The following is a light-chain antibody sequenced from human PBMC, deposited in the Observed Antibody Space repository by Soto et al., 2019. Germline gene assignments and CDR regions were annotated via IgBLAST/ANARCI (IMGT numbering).Light chain of an antibody. CDR1: QSVSSNY. CDR3: QQYISSPRT. V-gene: IGKV3-20*01. J-gene: IGKJ1*01. CDR2: GAS. Sequence: EIVLTQSPGSLSLSPGERATLSCRASQSVSSNYLAWYQQKPGQAPRLLIYGASSRATGIPDRFSGSGSGTDFILTISRLEPEDFAVYYCQQYISSPRTFGQGTTGDIK.